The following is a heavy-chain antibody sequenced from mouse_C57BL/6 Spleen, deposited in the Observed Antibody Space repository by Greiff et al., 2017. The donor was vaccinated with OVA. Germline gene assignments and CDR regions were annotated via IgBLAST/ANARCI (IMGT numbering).Heavy chain of an antibody. D-gene: IGHD1-1*01. CDR1: GYTFTEYT. Sequence: VQLQQSGAELVKPGASVKLSCKASGYTFTEYTIHWVKQRSGQGLEWIGWFYPGSGSIKYNEKFKDKATLTADKSSSTVYMELSRVTSEDSAVYVCARHEDHTPLSVVAGDAMDYWGQGTSVTVSS. V-gene: IGHV1-62-2*01. CDR3: ARHEDHTPLSVVAGDAMDY. J-gene: IGHJ4*01. CDR2: FYPGSGSI.